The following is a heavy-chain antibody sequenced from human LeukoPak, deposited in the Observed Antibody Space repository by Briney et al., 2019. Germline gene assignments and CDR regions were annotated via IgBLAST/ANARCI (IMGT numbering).Heavy chain of an antibody. CDR3: ARDGRYCSGGSCSRAFDI. CDR2: IYSGGST. Sequence: GGSLRLSCAASGFTFSSFWMHWVRQAPGKGLEWVSVIYSGGSTYYADSVKGRFTISRHNSKNTLYLQMNSLRAEDTAVYYCARDGRYCSGGSCSRAFDIWGQGTMVTVSS. V-gene: IGHV3-53*04. CDR1: GFTFSSFW. D-gene: IGHD2-15*01. J-gene: IGHJ3*02.